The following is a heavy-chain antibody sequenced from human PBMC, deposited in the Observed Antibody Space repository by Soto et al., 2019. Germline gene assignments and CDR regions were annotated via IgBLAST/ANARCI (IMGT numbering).Heavy chain of an antibody. V-gene: IGHV3-64*01. Sequence: EVQLAESGGGMVQPGGSLRLSCVASGFTFSSYDMHWVRQAPGKGLEYVSSISSNGGKTYYGNSVKGRFTISRDNSKNPLYLQMGSLRAEDMAVYYCVRRVSGNYDYGGQGTLVTVSS. CDR2: ISSNGGKT. CDR3: VRRVSGNYDY. CDR1: GFTFSSYD. J-gene: IGHJ4*02. D-gene: IGHD1-7*01.